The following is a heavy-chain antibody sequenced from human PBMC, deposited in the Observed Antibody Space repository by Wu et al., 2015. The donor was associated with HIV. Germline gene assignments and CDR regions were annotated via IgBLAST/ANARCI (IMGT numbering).Heavy chain of an antibody. Sequence: QVQLVQSGAEVKKPGSSVKVSCKASGGTFSSYAISWVRQAPGQGLEWMGGIIPIFGTANYAQKFQGRVTITTDESTSTAYMELSSLRSEDTAVYYCARAGFYYYGSGSYYNGYDYWGQGTLVTVSS. V-gene: IGHV1-69*05. CDR2: IIPIFGTA. D-gene: IGHD3-10*01. CDR1: GGTFSSYA. J-gene: IGHJ4*02. CDR3: ARAGFYYYGSGSYYNGYDY.